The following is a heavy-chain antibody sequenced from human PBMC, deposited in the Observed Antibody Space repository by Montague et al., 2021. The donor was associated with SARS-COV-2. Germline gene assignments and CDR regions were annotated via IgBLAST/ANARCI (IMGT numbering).Heavy chain of an antibody. J-gene: IGHJ6*03. D-gene: IGHD3-3*01. CDR2: ISSNGGST. Sequence: SLRLSCAASGFTFSSYAMHWVRQAPGKGLESVSAISSNGGSTYYANSVKGRFTISRDNSKNMLYLQMGSLRAEDMAVYYCARAGSGFWSGFHYYYYMDVWGKGTTVTVSS. CDR1: GFTFSSYA. CDR3: ARAGSGFWSGFHYYYYMDV. V-gene: IGHV3-64*01.